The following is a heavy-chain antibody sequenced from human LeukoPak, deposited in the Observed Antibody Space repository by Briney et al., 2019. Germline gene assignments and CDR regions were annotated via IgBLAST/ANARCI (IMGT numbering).Heavy chain of an antibody. D-gene: IGHD2-2*02. CDR3: ARGQHIVVVPAAIPFDY. V-gene: IGHV4-34*01. Sequence: SETLSLTCAVYGGSFSGYYWSWIRQPPGKGLEWIGEINHSGSTNYNPSLKSRVTISVDTSKNQFSLKLSSVTAADTAVYYCARGQHIVVVPAAIPFDYWGQGTLVTVSS. CDR1: GGSFSGYY. CDR2: INHSGST. J-gene: IGHJ4*02.